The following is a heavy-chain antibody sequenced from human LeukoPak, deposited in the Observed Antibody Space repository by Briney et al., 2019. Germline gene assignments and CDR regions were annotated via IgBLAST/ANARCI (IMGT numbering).Heavy chain of an antibody. CDR3: ARVTDSSGYYVGYFDY. J-gene: IGHJ4*02. Sequence: SETLSLTCTVSGGSISSSSYYWGWIRQPPGKGLEWIGSIYYSGSTYYNPSLKSRVTISVDTSKNQFSLKLSSVTAADTAVYYCARVTDSSGYYVGYFDYWGQGTLVTVSS. CDR2: IYYSGST. CDR1: GGSISSSSYY. V-gene: IGHV4-39*07. D-gene: IGHD3-22*01.